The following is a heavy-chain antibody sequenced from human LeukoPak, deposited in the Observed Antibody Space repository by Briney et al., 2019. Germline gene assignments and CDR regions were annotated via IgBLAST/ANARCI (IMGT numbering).Heavy chain of an antibody. Sequence: GGSLRLSCSASGFTFNSYAMSWVRQAPGKGLEWVSSISSSTTYIYYADSVKGRFTISRDNAKNSLYLQMNSLRAEDTAVYYCARVTSGITGGTYYYYYMDVWGKGTTVTVSS. CDR1: GFTFNSYA. CDR2: ISSSTTYI. CDR3: ARVTSGITGGTYYYYYMDV. J-gene: IGHJ6*03. D-gene: IGHD6-13*01. V-gene: IGHV3-21*01.